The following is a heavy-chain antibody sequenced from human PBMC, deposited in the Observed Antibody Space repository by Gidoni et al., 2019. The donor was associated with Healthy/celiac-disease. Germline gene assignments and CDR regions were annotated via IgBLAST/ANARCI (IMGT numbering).Heavy chain of an antibody. J-gene: IGHJ1*01. V-gene: IGHV1-18*01. CDR2: ISAYSGNT. CDR1: GYPFTSYG. D-gene: IGHD6-13*01. CDR3: ALIAATVGYFQH. Sequence: QVQLVQSGAEVKKPGASVKVSCKASGYPFTSYGIIWVRQAPGQGLEWMGWISAYSGNTDYAQKLQGRVTMTTDTSTSTAYMELRSLRSDDTAVYYCALIAATVGYFQHWGQGTLVTVSS.